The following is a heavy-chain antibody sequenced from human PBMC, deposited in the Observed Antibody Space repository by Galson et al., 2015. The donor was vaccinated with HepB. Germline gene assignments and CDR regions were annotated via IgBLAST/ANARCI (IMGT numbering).Heavy chain of an antibody. CDR2: IWYDGSNK. CDR3: ATYYYDSSGYYVDAFDI. V-gene: IGHV3-33*01. J-gene: IGHJ3*02. Sequence: SLRLSCAASGFTFSSYGMHWVRQAPGKGLEWVAVIWYDGSNKYYADSVKGRFTISRDNSKNTLYLQMNSLRAEDTAVYYCATYYYDSSGYYVDAFDIWGQGTMVT. D-gene: IGHD3-22*01. CDR1: GFTFSSYG.